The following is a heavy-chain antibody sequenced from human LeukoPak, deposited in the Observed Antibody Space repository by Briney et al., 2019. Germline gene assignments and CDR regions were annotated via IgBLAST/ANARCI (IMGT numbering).Heavy chain of an antibody. Sequence: GGSLRLSCAASGFTFSSYEMNWVRQAPGKGLEWVSYVSSSGSTIYYADSVKGRFTISRDSAKNSLYLQMNSLRAEDTAVYYCARNPDYDFWSGYYTGPDYWGQGTLVTVSS. CDR3: ARNPDYDFWSGYYTGPDY. CDR1: GFTFSSYE. D-gene: IGHD3-3*01. J-gene: IGHJ4*02. V-gene: IGHV3-48*03. CDR2: VSSSGSTI.